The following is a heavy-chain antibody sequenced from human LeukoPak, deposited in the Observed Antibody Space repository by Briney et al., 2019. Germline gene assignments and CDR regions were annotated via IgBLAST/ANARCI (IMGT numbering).Heavy chain of an antibody. Sequence: GASVKVSCKASGYTFTSYGISWVRQAPGQGLEWMGWISAYNGNTNYAHKLQGRVTMTTDTSTSTAYMELRSLRSDDTAVYYCARVGYGSGWYSLDFDYWGQGTLVTVSS. CDR2: ISAYNGNT. D-gene: IGHD6-19*01. CDR1: GYTFTSYG. V-gene: IGHV1-18*01. CDR3: ARVGYGSGWYSLDFDY. J-gene: IGHJ4*02.